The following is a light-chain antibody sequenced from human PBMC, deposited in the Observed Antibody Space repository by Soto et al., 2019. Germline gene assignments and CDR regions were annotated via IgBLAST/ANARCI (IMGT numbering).Light chain of an antibody. CDR3: AAWDDRVSGYG. CDR1: SSNIAKNY. CDR2: SDN. J-gene: IGLJ1*01. Sequence: QSVLTQPPSTSGTPGQRVTISCSGDSSNIAKNYVYWYQQVPGMAPKLLIYSDNQRPSGVPDRFSGSKSGTSASLAISGLRSEDEPDYYCAAWDDRVSGYGLGGGTKVTVL. V-gene: IGLV1-47*02.